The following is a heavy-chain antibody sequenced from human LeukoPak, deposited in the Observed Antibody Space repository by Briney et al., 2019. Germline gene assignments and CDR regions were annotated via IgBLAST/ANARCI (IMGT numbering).Heavy chain of an antibody. J-gene: IGHJ3*02. D-gene: IGHD3-10*01. CDR2: ISGSGGST. CDR1: GFTFSSYA. V-gene: IGHV3-23*01. CDR3: AKGFGITMVRGVIAAFDI. Sequence: GGSLRLSCAASGFTFSSYAMSWVRQAPGKGLEWVSAISGSGGSTYYADSVKGRFTISRDNSKNTLYLQMNSLRAEDTAVYYCAKGFGITMVRGVIAAFDIWGQGTMVTVSS.